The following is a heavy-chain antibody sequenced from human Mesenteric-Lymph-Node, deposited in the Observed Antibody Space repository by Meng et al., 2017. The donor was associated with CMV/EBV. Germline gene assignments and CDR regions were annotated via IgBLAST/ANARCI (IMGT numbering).Heavy chain of an antibody. CDR1: GFDFSNYA. J-gene: IGHJ4*02. V-gene: IGHV3-30-3*01. D-gene: IGHD3-10*01. Sequence: GASLMISCAASGFDFSNYAMHWVRQASGKGLEWVSFISYDGSIKYYTDSVKGRFTIYSSNSKDTLYLQMNNLTSKDTAGYYCARVISRGSGTIGNYGGQGMLVTVSS. CDR3: ARVISRGSGTIGNY. CDR2: ISYDGSIK.